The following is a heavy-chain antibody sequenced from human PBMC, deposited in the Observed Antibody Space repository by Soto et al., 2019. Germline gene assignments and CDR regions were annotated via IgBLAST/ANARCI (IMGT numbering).Heavy chain of an antibody. CDR1: GFTFSDYY. V-gene: IGHV3-11*01. D-gene: IGHD1-1*01. CDR2: ISSSGSTI. Sequence: KTGGSLRLSCAASGFTFSDYYMSWIRQAPGKGLEWVSYISSSGSTIYYADSVKGRFTISRDNAENSLYLQMNSLRAEDTAVYYCARDRGSWNGSPLNYWGQGTLVTVSS. CDR3: ARDRGSWNGSPLNY. J-gene: IGHJ4*02.